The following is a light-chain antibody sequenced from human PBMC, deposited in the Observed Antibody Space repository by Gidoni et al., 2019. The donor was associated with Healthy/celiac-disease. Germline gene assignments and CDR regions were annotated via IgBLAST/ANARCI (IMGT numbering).Light chain of an antibody. V-gene: IGKV3-11*01. J-gene: IGKJ5*01. CDR3: QQRSNWRIT. CDR2: DAS. Sequence: EIVFTQSPATLSLSPGERATLSCRASQSVSSYLAWYQQKPGQAPRLLIYDASNRATGIPARFSGSGSGTDFTLTISSLEPEDFAVYYCQQRSNWRITFGQXTRLEIK. CDR1: QSVSSY.